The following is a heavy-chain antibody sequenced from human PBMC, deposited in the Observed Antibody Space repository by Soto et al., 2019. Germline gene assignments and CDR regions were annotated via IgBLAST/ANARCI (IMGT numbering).Heavy chain of an antibody. Sequence: QVQLVQSGAEVKKPGSSVKVSCKASGGTFSSYAISWVRQAPGQGLERMGGIIPIFGTANYAQKFQGRVTITADESTSTAYMELSSLRSEDTAVYYCARDRSRYCSGGSCYRDYGMDVWGQGTTVTVSS. CDR2: IIPIFGTA. V-gene: IGHV1-69*01. CDR1: GGTFSSYA. J-gene: IGHJ6*02. D-gene: IGHD2-15*01. CDR3: ARDRSRYCSGGSCYRDYGMDV.